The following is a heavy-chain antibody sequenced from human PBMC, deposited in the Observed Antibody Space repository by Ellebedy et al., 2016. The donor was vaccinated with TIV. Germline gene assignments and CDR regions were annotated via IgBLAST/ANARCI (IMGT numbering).Heavy chain of an antibody. Sequence: GGSLRLXXAASGFTFSSYAMSWVRQAPGKGLEWVSAISGSGGSTYYADSVKGRFTISRDNSKNTLYLQMNSLRAEDTAVYYCAKDQGSGWYLYYFDYWGQGTLVTVSS. D-gene: IGHD6-19*01. V-gene: IGHV3-23*01. CDR3: AKDQGSGWYLYYFDY. CDR1: GFTFSSYA. J-gene: IGHJ4*02. CDR2: ISGSGGST.